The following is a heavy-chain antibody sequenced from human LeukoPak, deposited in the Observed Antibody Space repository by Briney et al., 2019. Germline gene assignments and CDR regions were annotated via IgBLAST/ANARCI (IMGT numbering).Heavy chain of an antibody. D-gene: IGHD3-10*01. CDR1: GFTFSSYG. CDR2: IRYDRSNK. Sequence: HSGGSLRLSCAASGFTFSSYGMHWVRQAPGKGLEWVAFIRYDRSNKYYADSVKGRFTISRDNSKNTLYLQMNSLRAEDTAVYYCASGSGSYRTPYYYMDVWGTGTTVTVSS. CDR3: ASGSGSYRTPYYYMDV. V-gene: IGHV3-30*02. J-gene: IGHJ6*03.